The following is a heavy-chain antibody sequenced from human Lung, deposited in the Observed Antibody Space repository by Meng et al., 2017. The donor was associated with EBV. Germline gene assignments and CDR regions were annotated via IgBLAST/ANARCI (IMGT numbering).Heavy chain of an antibody. V-gene: IGHV4-4*02. Sequence: VALQGSVHGLVNLSGPPVPTGASLGGSIIIGNWWVWVRQSPGKGLEWIGEIHHSGRTNYNPSLKSRITMSLDKPKNQFSLKLSSVTAADTAVYYCARDSDSAYSLGYWGQGTLVTVSS. D-gene: IGHD2-21*01. CDR1: GGSIIIGNW. J-gene: IGHJ4*02. CDR2: IHHSGRT. CDR3: ARDSDSAYSLGY.